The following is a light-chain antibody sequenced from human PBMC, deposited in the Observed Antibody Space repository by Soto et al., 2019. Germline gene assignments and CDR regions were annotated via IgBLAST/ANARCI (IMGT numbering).Light chain of an antibody. CDR3: QQYGSSPPIT. V-gene: IGKV3-20*01. Sequence: EIVLTQSPGTLSLSPGERATLSCRASQSVSSSYLAWYQQKPGQAPRLLIYGASSRATGIPDRFSGSGSGTDFTLTISRLKPEDFAVYDCQQYGSSPPITFGQGTRLEIK. J-gene: IGKJ5*01. CDR1: QSVSSSY. CDR2: GAS.